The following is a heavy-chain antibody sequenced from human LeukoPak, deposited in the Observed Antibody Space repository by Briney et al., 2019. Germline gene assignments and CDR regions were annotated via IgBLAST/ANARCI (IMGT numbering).Heavy chain of an antibody. Sequence: GGSLRLSCSAAGFTFISYAMTWVRHAPGKWLEWVSAISGSGVRTYYAYSVKCRFTISRDNSKNTLYLQLSSLRAEDQAVYYCANAYYYDSSGYAPLHYWGQATLVTVSS. D-gene: IGHD3-22*01. CDR1: GFTFISYA. CDR2: ISGSGVRT. J-gene: IGHJ4*02. CDR3: ANAYYYDSSGYAPLHY. V-gene: IGHV3-23*01.